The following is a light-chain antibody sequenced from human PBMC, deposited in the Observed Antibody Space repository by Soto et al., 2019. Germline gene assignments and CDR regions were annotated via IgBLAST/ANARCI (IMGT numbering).Light chain of an antibody. V-gene: IGKV1-13*02. J-gene: IGKJ5*01. Sequence: AIQLTQSPSSLSASVGDRVTITCPARQCIGISAFDVYQQKPGKDPKLMIYDVSNLQSGVPSMFSGSGSGTDFTLTISSRQPDDVATYYCQQFDTDPLSFGQGTRMEIK. CDR2: DVS. CDR3: QQFDTDPLS. CDR1: QCIGISA.